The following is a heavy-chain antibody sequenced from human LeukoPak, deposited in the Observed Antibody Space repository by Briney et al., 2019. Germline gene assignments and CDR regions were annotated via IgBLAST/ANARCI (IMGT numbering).Heavy chain of an antibody. CDR3: ARDAAYSSGLDY. Sequence: PSETLSLTCTVSGGSISSGGYYWSWIRQHPGKGLEWIGYIYYSGSTYYNPSLKCRVTISVDTSKNQFSLKLSSVIAADTAVYYCARDAAYSSGLDYWGQGTLVTVSS. D-gene: IGHD6-19*01. CDR1: GGSISSGGYY. J-gene: IGHJ4*02. V-gene: IGHV4-31*03. CDR2: IYYSGST.